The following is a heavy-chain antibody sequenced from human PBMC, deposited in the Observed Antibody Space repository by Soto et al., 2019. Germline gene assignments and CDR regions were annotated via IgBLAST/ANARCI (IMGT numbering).Heavy chain of an antibody. CDR2: IYYSGST. J-gene: IGHJ6*02. CDR3: ARDSPNWNYASSYYYYGMDV. CDR1: GGSISSYY. V-gene: IGHV4-59*01. Sequence: SETLSLTCTVSGGSISSYYWSWIRQPPGKGLEWIGYIYYSGSTNYNPSLKSRVTISVDTSKNQFSLKLSSVTAAETAVYYCARDSPNWNYASSYYYYGMDVWGQGTTVTVSS. D-gene: IGHD1-7*01.